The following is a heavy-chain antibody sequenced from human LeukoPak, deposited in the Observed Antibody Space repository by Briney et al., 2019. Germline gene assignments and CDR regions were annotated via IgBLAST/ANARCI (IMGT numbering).Heavy chain of an antibody. CDR2: MNPNSGDT. CDR1: GYTFTCYD. V-gene: IGHV1-8*01. J-gene: IGHJ4*02. CDR3: ARARGYNYGYVDY. Sequence: ASVKDSCKASGYTFTCYDINWVRQATGQGLEWMGWMNPNSGDTGYAQNFQGRLNMTRNTSKSTAYMELSSLRSEDTAVYYCARARGYNYGYVDYWGQGTLVTVSS. D-gene: IGHD5-18*01.